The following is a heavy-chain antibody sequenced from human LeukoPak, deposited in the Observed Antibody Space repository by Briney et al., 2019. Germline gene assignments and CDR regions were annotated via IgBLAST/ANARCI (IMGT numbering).Heavy chain of an antibody. CDR3: ARHVGYGNNWFDP. CDR2: IYYSGST. J-gene: IGHJ5*02. CDR1: GGSISSYY. D-gene: IGHD5-18*01. V-gene: IGHV4-59*08. Sequence: PSETLSLTCTVSGGSISSYYWSWIQQPPGKGLEWIGYIYYSGSTNYNPSLKSRVTISVDTSKNQFSLKLRSLTAADTAVYYCARHVGYGNNWFDPWGQGTLVTVSS.